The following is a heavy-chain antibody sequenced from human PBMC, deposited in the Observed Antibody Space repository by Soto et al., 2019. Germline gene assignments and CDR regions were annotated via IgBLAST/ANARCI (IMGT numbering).Heavy chain of an antibody. Sequence: QVQLVQSGAEVKKPGSSVKVSCKASGGTFSSYTISWVRQVPGQGLEWMGRIIPILGIANYAQKFQGRVTITADKSTSTAYMELSSLRSEDTAVYYCARLTTSYGMDVWGQGTTVTVSS. CDR2: IIPILGIA. J-gene: IGHJ6*02. V-gene: IGHV1-69*02. D-gene: IGHD4-17*01. CDR1: GGTFSSYT. CDR3: ARLTTSYGMDV.